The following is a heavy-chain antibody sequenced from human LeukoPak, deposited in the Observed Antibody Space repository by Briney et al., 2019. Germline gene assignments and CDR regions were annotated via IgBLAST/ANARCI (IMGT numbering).Heavy chain of an antibody. J-gene: IGHJ4*02. CDR3: ASGWEDGSDTSLFDY. CDR2: INPNSGGT. V-gene: IGHV1-2*02. D-gene: IGHD3-10*01. CDR1: GYTFTGYY. Sequence: ASVKVSCKASGYTFTGYYMHWVRQAPGQGLEWMGWINPNSGGTNYAQKFQGRVTMTRDTSISTAYMELSRLRSDDTAVYYCASGWEDGSDTSLFDYWGQGTLVTVSS.